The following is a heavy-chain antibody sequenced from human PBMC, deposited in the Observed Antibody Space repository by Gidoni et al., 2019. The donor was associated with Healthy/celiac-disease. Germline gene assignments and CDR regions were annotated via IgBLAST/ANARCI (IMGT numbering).Heavy chain of an antibody. CDR2: INPSGGST. V-gene: IGHV1-46*03. D-gene: IGHD3-22*01. CDR3: ACPYYDSSGFDY. CDR1: GYTFTSYY. Sequence: QVQLLQSGAEVKKPGASLKVSCKASGYTFTSYYLHWVRQAPGQGLEWMGIINPSGGSTSYAQKFQGRVTMTRDTSTSTVYMELSSLGSEDTAVYYCACPYYDSSGFDYWGQGTLVTVSS. J-gene: IGHJ4*02.